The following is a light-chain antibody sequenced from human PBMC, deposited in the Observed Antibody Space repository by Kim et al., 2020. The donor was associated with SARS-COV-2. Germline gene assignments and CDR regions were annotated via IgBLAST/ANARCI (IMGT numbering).Light chain of an antibody. CDR3: SSYASSGAYV. V-gene: IGLV2-14*03. Sequence: KSITISCTGTGSDVGGYNAVSWYQQHPGKVPKLIIYNVSQRPSGISDHFSGYKSGNTASLTISGLQADDEADYYCSSYASSGAYVFGTGTKVTVL. J-gene: IGLJ1*01. CDR2: NVS. CDR1: GSDVGGYNA.